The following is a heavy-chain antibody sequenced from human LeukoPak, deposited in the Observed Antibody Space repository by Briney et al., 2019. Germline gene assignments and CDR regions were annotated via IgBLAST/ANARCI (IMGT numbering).Heavy chain of an antibody. J-gene: IGHJ4*02. CDR3: AKVIRGYDY. CDR1: GYTFSNYA. V-gene: IGHV3-43*02. Sequence: GRSLRLSCAPSGYTFSNYAVRSVRHAPGKGLEWVSLICGDGGGTYYAHSVKGRFTISRDNSKNSLYLQMNSLRTEDAALYYCAKVIRGYDYWGQGTLVTVSS. D-gene: IGHD3-10*01. CDR2: ICGDGGGT.